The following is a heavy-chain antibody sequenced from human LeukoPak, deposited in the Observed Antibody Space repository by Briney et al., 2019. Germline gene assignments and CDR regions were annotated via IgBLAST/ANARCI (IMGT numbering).Heavy chain of an antibody. CDR2: INWNGGST. V-gene: IGHV3-20*04. J-gene: IGHJ3*02. D-gene: IGHD2-2*02. CDR3: ARRDIVVVPAAILGAFDI. CDR1: GFTFSSYA. Sequence: GGSLRLSCAASGFTFSSYAMTWVRQAPGKGLEWVSGINWNGGSTGYADSVKGRFTISRDNAKNSLYLQMNSLRAEDTALYYCARRDIVVVPAAILGAFDIWGQGTMVTVSS.